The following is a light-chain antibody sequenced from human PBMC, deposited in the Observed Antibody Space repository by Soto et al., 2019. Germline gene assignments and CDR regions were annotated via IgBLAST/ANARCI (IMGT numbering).Light chain of an antibody. CDR2: DAS. CDR1: QDISNY. V-gene: IGKV1-39*01. CDR3: QQSYSTWT. Sequence: DIQMTQSQSSLSASVGDRVTITCQASQDISNYLNWYQQKPGKAPKLLIYDASNLETGVPSRFSGSGSGTDFTLTISSLQPEDFATYYCQQSYSTWTFCQGTKVDIK. J-gene: IGKJ1*01.